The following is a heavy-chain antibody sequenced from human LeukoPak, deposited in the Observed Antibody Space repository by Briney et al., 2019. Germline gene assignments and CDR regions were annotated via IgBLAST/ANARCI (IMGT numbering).Heavy chain of an antibody. Sequence: SETLFLTCTVSGGSISSYYWSWIRQPPGKGLEWIGNIYYSGSTNYNPSLKSRVTISADTSKNQFSLKLSSVTAADTAVYYCARDLSSSWPEGWFDPWGQGTLVTVSS. CDR1: GGSISSYY. D-gene: IGHD6-13*01. J-gene: IGHJ5*02. CDR3: ARDLSSSWPEGWFDP. V-gene: IGHV4-59*12. CDR2: IYYSGST.